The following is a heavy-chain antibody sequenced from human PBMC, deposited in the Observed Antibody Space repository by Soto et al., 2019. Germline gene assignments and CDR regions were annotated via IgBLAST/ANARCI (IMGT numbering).Heavy chain of an antibody. J-gene: IGHJ3*02. D-gene: IGHD4-4*01. Sequence: EVQLLESGGGLVQPGGSLRLSCAASGFTFNTYAMNWVRQAPGKGLDWVSVISSSGGSTNYADSVEGRFTISRDNSKNTLYLQMNNLRAEDTAIYYCAKAREADYSEVDIWGQGTMVTVSS. CDR2: ISSSGGST. V-gene: IGHV3-23*01. CDR1: GFTFNTYA. CDR3: AKAREADYSEVDI.